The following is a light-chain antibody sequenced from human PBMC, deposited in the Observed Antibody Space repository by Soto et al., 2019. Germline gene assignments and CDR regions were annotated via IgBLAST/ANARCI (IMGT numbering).Light chain of an antibody. V-gene: IGLV2-14*03. J-gene: IGLJ1*01. CDR1: SSDAGAYHY. Sequence: QSALTQPASVSGSPGQSITISCTGTSSDAGAYHYVSWYQQHPGEVPKLMIFDVSDRPSGVSNRFSGSKSGNTASLTISGLQAEDEADYYCSSFTTSTSYVFGTGTKVTVL. CDR3: SSFTTSTSYV. CDR2: DVS.